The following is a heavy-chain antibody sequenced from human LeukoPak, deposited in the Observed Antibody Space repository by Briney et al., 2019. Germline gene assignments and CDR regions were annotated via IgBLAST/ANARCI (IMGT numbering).Heavy chain of an antibody. V-gene: IGHV1-2*02. CDR2: INPNTGAT. J-gene: IGHJ6*02. Sequence: ASVSVSCKASGYTLTVHYLHCVRQAPGQGREWRGWINPNTGATTYAQRFQGRVTVTRDTSISTAYMDLSRLRPDDTAVYYCASVGVVADYGLDVWGQGTTVTVSS. CDR3: ASVGVVADYGLDV. CDR1: GYTLTVHY. D-gene: IGHD2-15*01.